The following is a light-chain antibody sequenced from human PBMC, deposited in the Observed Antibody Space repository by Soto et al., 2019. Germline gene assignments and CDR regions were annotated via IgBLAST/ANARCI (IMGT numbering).Light chain of an antibody. Sequence: EIVMTQSPATLSVSPGDRATLSCRASQSVSSSLAWYQQIPGQAPRLLIDDSSTRATGIPARFGGSGSGTEFTLTISSLQSEDFAVYYYQQYNNWPPLTFGGGTKVELK. CDR3: QQYNNWPPLT. CDR1: QSVSSS. J-gene: IGKJ4*01. CDR2: DSS. V-gene: IGKV3-15*01.